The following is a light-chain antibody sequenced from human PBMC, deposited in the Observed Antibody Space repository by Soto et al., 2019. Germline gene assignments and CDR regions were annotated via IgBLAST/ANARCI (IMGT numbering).Light chain of an antibody. CDR1: QDISSY. CDR2: AAS. V-gene: IGKV1-39*01. Sequence: TQVTQSPSSLSASVGDRVTITCRASQDISSYLAWYQQKPGKAPTLLIYAASTLQSGVPSRFSGSGSGTDFTLTISSLRPEDFATYHCQQSYSIPITFGQGTRLEI. CDR3: QQSYSIPIT. J-gene: IGKJ5*01.